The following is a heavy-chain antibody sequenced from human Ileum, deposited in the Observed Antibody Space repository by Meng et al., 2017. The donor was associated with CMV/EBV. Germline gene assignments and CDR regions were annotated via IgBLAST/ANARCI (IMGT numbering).Heavy chain of an antibody. CDR1: VGTFSSYA. J-gene: IGHJ3*02. CDR2: IIPIFGTA. Sequence: SVKVSCKASVGTFSSYAISWVRQAPGHGLEWMGGIIPIFGTANYAQKFQGRVTITTDESTSTAYMELSSLRSEDTAVYYCARGVTDDAFDIWGQGTMVTVSS. V-gene: IGHV1-69*05. CDR3: ARGVTDDAFDI. D-gene: IGHD2-21*02.